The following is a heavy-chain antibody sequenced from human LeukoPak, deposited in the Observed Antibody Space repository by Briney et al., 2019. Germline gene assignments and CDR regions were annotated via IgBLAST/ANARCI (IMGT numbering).Heavy chain of an antibody. V-gene: IGHV4-34*01. CDR1: GGSFSGYY. D-gene: IGHD3-22*01. CDR2: INHSGST. CDR3: ARGRDYYDSSGYYGPFDY. J-gene: IGHJ4*02. Sequence: QSSETLSLTCAVYGGSFSGYYWSWIRQPPGKGLERIGEINHSGSTNYNPSLKSRVTISVDTSKNQFSLKLSSVTAADTAVYYCARGRDYYDSSGYYGPFDYWGQGTLVTVSS.